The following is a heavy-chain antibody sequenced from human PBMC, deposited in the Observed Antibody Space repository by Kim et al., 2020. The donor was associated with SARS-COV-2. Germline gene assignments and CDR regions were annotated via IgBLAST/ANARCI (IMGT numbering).Heavy chain of an antibody. CDR3: ARDNTDWSFDY. D-gene: IGHD3-9*01. CDR1: GYTFTSHK. V-gene: IGHV1-46*01. CDR2: ITPIDGFT. J-gene: IGHJ4*02. Sequence: ASVKVSCKASGYTFTSHKIHWLRQAPGQGLEWMGIITPIDGFTTYAQKLQGRVTMTSDTSTTTVTMELSSLRSGDTAVYFCARDNTDWSFDYWGQGTLVTVSS.